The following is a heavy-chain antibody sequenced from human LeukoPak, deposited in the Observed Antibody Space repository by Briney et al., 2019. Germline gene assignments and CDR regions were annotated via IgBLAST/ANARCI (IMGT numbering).Heavy chain of an antibody. J-gene: IGHJ4*02. V-gene: IGHV3-23*01. D-gene: IGHD2-15*01. CDR3: AKQLGYCSDGSCYFPY. CDR1: GFTFSSSA. CDR2: ISNNGGYT. Sequence: GGSLRLSCAASGFTFSSSAMSWVRQAPGKGLEWVSAISNNGGYTYYADSVQGRFTISRDNSKSMLCLQMNSLRAEDTAVYCCAKQLGYCSDGSCYFPYWGQGTLVTVSS.